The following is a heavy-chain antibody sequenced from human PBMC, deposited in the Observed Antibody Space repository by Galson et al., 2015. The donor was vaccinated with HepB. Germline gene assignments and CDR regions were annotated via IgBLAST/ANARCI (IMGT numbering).Heavy chain of an antibody. CDR1: GFTFTSYT. J-gene: IGHJ4*02. CDR3: ARGGRLVDY. D-gene: IGHD3-16*01. CDR2: ITGSGDYT. Sequence: SLRLSCAASGFTFTSYTMSWVRQAPGKGLEWVSIITGSGDYTKYADSVRGRFTISRDNSKNTLYLQMNGLRPDDTAVYKCARGGRLVDYWGQGNLVTVSS. V-gene: IGHV3-23*01.